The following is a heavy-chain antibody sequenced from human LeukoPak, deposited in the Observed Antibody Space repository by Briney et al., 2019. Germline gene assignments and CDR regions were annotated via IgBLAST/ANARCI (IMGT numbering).Heavy chain of an antibody. J-gene: IGHJ4*02. Sequence: PSETLSLTCTVSGGSISSYYWNWIRQPPGKGLEWIGYIYYSGSTNYNPSLKSRVTISVDTSKNQFSLKLSSVTAADTAVYYCARRRSDYGDTSLDYWGQGTLVTVSS. D-gene: IGHD4-17*01. CDR2: IYYSGST. V-gene: IGHV4-59*08. CDR1: GGSISSYY. CDR3: ARRRSDYGDTSLDY.